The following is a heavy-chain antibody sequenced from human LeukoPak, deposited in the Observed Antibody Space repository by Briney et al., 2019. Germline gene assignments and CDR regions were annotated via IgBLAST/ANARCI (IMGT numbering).Heavy chain of an antibody. CDR1: GFNFTGYW. CDR2: LYSDGRSL. D-gene: IGHD2-2*02. J-gene: IGHJ4*02. V-gene: IGHV3-74*03. Sequence: GGSLRLSCAGSGFNFTGYWMHWVRQAPGKGLEWISRLYSDGRSLTYADSVMGRFTISRDNAKNMLYLQMNSLRAEDTAVYYCARDAPYTDYWGQGTLVTVSS. CDR3: ARDAPYTDY.